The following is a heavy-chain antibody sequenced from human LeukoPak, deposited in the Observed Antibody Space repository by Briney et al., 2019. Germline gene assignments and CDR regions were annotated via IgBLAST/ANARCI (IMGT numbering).Heavy chain of an antibody. CDR2: ISYDGSNK. CDR3: ARGLATSYYYMDV. Sequence: GGSLRLSCAASGFTFSNYAMHWVRQATGKGLEWVAVISYDGSNKFYADSVKGRFTISRDNSKNTLHLQMNSLRAEDTAVYYCARGLATSYYYMDVWGKGTTVTVSS. J-gene: IGHJ6*03. V-gene: IGHV3-30*04. CDR1: GFTFSNYA. D-gene: IGHD5-12*01.